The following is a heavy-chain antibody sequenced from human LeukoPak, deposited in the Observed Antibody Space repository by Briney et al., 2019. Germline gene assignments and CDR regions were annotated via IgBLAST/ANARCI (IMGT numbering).Heavy chain of an antibody. CDR3: ATGYWSGYYTGFDY. V-gene: IGHV1-69*13. D-gene: IGHD3-3*01. Sequence: SVKVSCKASGGTFSSYAISWVRQAPGQGLEWMGGIIPIFGTANYAQKFQGRVTITADESTSTAYMELSSLRSEDTAVYYCATGYWSGYYTGFDYWGQGTLVTVSS. CDR1: GGTFSSYA. CDR2: IIPIFGTA. J-gene: IGHJ4*02.